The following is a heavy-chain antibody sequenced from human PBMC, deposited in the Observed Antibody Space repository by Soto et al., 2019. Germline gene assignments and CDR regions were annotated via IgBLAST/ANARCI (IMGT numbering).Heavy chain of an antibody. D-gene: IGHD3-3*01. Sequence: SETLSLTCTVSGGSISSYYWSWIRQPPGKGLEWIGYIYYSGSTNYNPSLKSRVTISVDTSKNQFSLKLSSVTAADTAVYYCARSDYDFWSGYQARMHYFDYWGQGTLVTVSS. CDR2: IYYSGST. J-gene: IGHJ4*02. CDR3: ARSDYDFWSGYQARMHYFDY. V-gene: IGHV4-59*01. CDR1: GGSISSYY.